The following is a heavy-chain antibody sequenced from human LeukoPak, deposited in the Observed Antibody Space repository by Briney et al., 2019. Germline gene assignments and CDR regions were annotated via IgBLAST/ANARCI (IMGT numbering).Heavy chain of an antibody. CDR2: IVVGSGNT. J-gene: IGHJ4*02. V-gene: IGHV1-58*01. Sequence: GASVKVSCKASGFTFTISAVQWVRQARGQRLEWIGWIVVGSGNTNYAQKFQERVTITRDMSTSTAYMELSSLRSEDTAVYYCAAHVDTAMVVAAYYFDYWGQGTLVTVSS. CDR1: GFTFTISA. CDR3: AAHVDTAMVVAAYYFDY. D-gene: IGHD5-18*01.